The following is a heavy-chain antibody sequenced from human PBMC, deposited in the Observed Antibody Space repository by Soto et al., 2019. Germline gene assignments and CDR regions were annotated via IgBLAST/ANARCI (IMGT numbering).Heavy chain of an antibody. CDR3: ARRSGDIALGGVIVTTDY. CDR2: IYYSGST. CDR1: GGSISSSSYY. Sequence: QLQLQESGPGLVKPSETLSLTCTVSGGSISSSSYYWGWIRQPPGKGLEWIGSIYYSGSTYYNPSLKSRVTISVDTSKNQFSLKLSSVTAADTAVYYCARRSGDIALGGVIVTTDYWGQGTLVTVSS. J-gene: IGHJ4*02. D-gene: IGHD3-16*02. V-gene: IGHV4-39*01.